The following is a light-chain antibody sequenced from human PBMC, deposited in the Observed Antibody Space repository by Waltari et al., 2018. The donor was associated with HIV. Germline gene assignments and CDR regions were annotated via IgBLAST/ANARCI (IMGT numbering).Light chain of an antibody. V-gene: IGLV3-21*04. CDR3: QVWDSSSDHVV. CDR1: NIGSKS. Sequence: SYVLTQPPSVSVAPGKTAMITCGGNNIGSKSVYWYQQKPGQAPVLVIYYDSGRPSGITGRFSGSNSGNTDTLTISRVEAGDEADYCCQVWDSSSDHVVFGGGTKLTVL. CDR2: YDS. J-gene: IGLJ2*01.